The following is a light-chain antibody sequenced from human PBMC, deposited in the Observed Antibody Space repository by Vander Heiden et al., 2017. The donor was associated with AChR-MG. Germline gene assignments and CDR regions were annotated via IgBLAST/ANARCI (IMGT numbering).Light chain of an antibody. J-gene: IGKJ1*01. CDR2: GAS. CDR1: QSVSSN. CDR3: QPEGT. Sequence: EIVMTQSPATLSVSPGERATLSCRASQSVSSNLAGDQQKPGQAPRLLIYGASIRATGIKDRFSGSGSGTDFTRTISSLQSDDFEGYDGQPEGTFGQRTKVEIK. V-gene: IGKV3-15*01.